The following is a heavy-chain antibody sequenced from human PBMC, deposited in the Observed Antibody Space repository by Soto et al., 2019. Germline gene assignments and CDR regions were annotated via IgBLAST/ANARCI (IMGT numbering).Heavy chain of an antibody. D-gene: IGHD2-2*01. CDR2: IIPIFGTA. J-gene: IGHJ5*02. CDR3: AREAVVVPAVPLLPPPFNWFDL. V-gene: IGHV1-69*13. CDR1: GGTFSSYA. Sequence: VKVSCKASGGTFSSYAISWVQQAPGQGLEWMGGIIPIFGTANYAQKFQGRVTITADESTSTAYMELSSLRSEDTAVYYCAREAVVVPAVPLLPPPFNWFDLWGQRILV.